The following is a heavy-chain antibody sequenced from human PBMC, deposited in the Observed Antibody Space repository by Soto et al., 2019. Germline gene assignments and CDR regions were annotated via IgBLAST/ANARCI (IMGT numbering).Heavy chain of an antibody. Sequence: HPGGSLRLSCSASGFTFSSYAMHWVRQAPGKGLEFVSAISSNGGSTYYADSVKGRFTISRDNSKNTLYLQMSSLRAEDTAVYYCVKEEYYYDSSGYPYYYGMDVWGQGTTVTVSS. CDR3: VKEEYYYDSSGYPYYYGMDV. CDR2: ISSNGGST. V-gene: IGHV3-64D*08. J-gene: IGHJ6*02. D-gene: IGHD3-22*01. CDR1: GFTFSSYA.